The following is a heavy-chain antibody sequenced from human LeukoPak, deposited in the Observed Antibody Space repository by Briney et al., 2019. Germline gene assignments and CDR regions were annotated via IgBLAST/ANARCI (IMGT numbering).Heavy chain of an antibody. CDR1: GYMFTGYY. V-gene: IGHV1-2*02. CDR3: ARGYCSGDCFTLFDY. CDR2: INPNSGGT. D-gene: IGHD2-21*02. J-gene: IGHJ4*02. Sequence: ASVKVSCKASGYMFTGYYMHWVRQAPGQGLEWVGWINPNSGGTNYAQKFQGRVTMTRGTSISTAYMELSSLRSDDTAVYYCARGYCSGDCFTLFDYWGQGTLVTVSS.